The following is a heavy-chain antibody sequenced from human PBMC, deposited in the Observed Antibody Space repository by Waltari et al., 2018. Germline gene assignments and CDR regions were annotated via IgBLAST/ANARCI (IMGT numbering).Heavy chain of an antibody. CDR1: GGSVSNYY. J-gene: IGHJ5*02. V-gene: IGHV4-4*07. CDR2: IYSGGDT. CDR3: VRARVSAQTSMGGFFDP. Sequence: QVQLQESGPGLVKPSETLSLTCNVSGGSVSNYYWAWIRKPAGKGLEWIGRIYSGGDTHYNPSFKSRSTISVDTSTNQFSLTVTSVTAADTAFYYCVRARVSAQTSMGGFFDPWGQGIEVTVSS. D-gene: IGHD5-18*01.